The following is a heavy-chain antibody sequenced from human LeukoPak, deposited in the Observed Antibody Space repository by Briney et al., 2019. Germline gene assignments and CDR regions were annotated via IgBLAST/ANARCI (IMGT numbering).Heavy chain of an antibody. CDR3: ARLPYYYDSSGYIGWYFDL. CDR1: GGSISSYY. D-gene: IGHD3-22*01. Sequence: SETLSLACTVPGGSISSYYWSWIRQPAGKGLEWIGRIYTSGSTNYNPSLKSRVTMSVDTSKNQFSLKLSSVTAADTAVYYCARLPYYYDSSGYIGWYFDLWGRGTLVTVSS. J-gene: IGHJ2*01. V-gene: IGHV4-4*07. CDR2: IYTSGST.